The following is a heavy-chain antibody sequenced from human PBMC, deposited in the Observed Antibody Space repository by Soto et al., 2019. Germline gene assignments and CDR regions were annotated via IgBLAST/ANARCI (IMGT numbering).Heavy chain of an antibody. CDR2: IKQGGSEK. V-gene: IGHV3-7*01. D-gene: IGHD2-21*02. CDR3: ATRPYCAGDCAPAAYLLQ. J-gene: IGHJ1*01. CDR1: GLSFSSYW. Sequence: EVQLVESGGELVQPGGSLRLSCVVSGLSFSSYWMSWVRQAPGTGVEWVANIKQGGSEKYYVDSVKGRFTISRDNAKTSLYLRMKSLPAGDTAVYYCATRPYCAGDCAPAAYLLQWGSGTVVTVSS.